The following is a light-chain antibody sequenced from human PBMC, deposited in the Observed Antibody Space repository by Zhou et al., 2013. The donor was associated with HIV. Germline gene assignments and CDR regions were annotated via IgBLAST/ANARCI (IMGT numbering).Light chain of an antibody. V-gene: IGKV1-39*01. J-gene: IGKJ1*01. CDR2: AAS. CDR3: QQSITSPWT. Sequence: DIQMTQSPSSLSASVGDRVTITCRASQSIGAYVNWYQQKAGEAPKVLVFAASNLQSGVPSRFGGSGSGTDFTLTISSLQPGDFATYYCQQSITSPWTFGQGTKVVIK. CDR1: QSIGAY.